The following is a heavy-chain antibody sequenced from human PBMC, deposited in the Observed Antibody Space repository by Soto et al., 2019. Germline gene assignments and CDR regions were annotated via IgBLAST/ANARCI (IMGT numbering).Heavy chain of an antibody. V-gene: IGHV4-59*01. CDR2: MYNTGST. Sequence: QVRLQESGPGLVKPSETLSLTCSVSGDSISSYYWSWIRQPPGKGLEWIGYMYNTGSTIYNPSLKSRVTLAVDXSXNXXSLKLNSVTAADTAVYYCARDLWGYCGADCYPLDVWGQGTTVTVSS. CDR3: ARDLWGYCGADCYPLDV. D-gene: IGHD2-21*02. CDR1: GDSISSYY. J-gene: IGHJ6*02.